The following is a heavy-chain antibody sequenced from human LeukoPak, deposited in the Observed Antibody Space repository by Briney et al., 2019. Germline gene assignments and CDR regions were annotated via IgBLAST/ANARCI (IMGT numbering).Heavy chain of an antibody. V-gene: IGHV3-23*01. CDR1: GFTFTNCA. CDR3: AKDQSRVGAGDPFDS. J-gene: IGHJ5*01. D-gene: IGHD1-26*01. CDR2: ISGSGAST. Sequence: LAGGSLRLSCAASGFTFTNCAMTWVRQAPGKGLQWVSSISGSGASTYYADSVRGRFTISRDNSKNTVYLQMNGLSVEDTALYYCAKDQSRVGAGDPFDSWGQGTQVTVSS.